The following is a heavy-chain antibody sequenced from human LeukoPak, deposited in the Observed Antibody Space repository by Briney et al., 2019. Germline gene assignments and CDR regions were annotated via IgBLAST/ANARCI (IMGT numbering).Heavy chain of an antibody. CDR2: INPNSGGT. D-gene: IGHD6-19*01. CDR3: ARNSPVAGSRAFDI. J-gene: IGHJ3*02. V-gene: IGHV1-2*02. CDR1: GYTFTGYY. Sequence: GASVTVSCKASGYTFTGYYMHWVRQAPGQGLEWMGWINPNSGGTNYAQKFQGRVTMTRDTSISTAYMELSRLRSDDTAVYYCARNSPVAGSRAFDIWGQGTMVTVSS.